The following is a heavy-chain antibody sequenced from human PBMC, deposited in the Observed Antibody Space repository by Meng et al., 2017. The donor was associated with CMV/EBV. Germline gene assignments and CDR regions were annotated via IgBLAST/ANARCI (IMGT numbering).Heavy chain of an antibody. CDR3: ARGYCSSTSCSAPDY. Sequence: SVKVSCKASGGTFSSYTISWVRQAPGQALEWMGRIIPILGIANYAQKFQGRVTITADKSTSTAYMELSSLRSEDTAVYYCARGYCSSTSCSAPDYWGQGTLVTVSS. D-gene: IGHD2-2*01. V-gene: IGHV1-69*02. CDR1: GGTFSSYT. CDR2: IIPILGIA. J-gene: IGHJ4*02.